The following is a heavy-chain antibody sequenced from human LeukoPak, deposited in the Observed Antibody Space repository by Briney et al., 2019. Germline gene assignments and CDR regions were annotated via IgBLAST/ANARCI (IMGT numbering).Heavy chain of an antibody. Sequence: ASVKVSCKVSGYTLTELSMHWVRQAPGKGLEWMGGFDPEDGETIYAQKFQGRVTMTEDTSTDTAYMELSSLRSEDTAVYYCATVASSSWGSYYYYYMDVWGRGTTVTVSS. J-gene: IGHJ6*03. CDR3: ATVASSSWGSYYYYYMDV. CDR1: GYTLTELS. D-gene: IGHD6-6*01. V-gene: IGHV1-24*01. CDR2: FDPEDGET.